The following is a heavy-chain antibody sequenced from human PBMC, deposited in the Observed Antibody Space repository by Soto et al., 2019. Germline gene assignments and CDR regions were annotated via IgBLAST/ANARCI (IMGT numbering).Heavy chain of an antibody. V-gene: IGHV1-69*01. CDR2: IIPIFGRA. CDR3: ARGRLRSEMATTDYFDY. Sequence: QVQLVQSGAEVKKPGSSVKVSCKASGGTFSSYAISWVRQAPGQGLEWMGGIIPIFGRANYAQKLQGRVTIPTDESTSTAYMELSSMRSENTAVYYCARGRLRSEMATTDYFDYWGQGTLVTVSS. D-gene: IGHD1-1*01. CDR1: GGTFSSYA. J-gene: IGHJ4*02.